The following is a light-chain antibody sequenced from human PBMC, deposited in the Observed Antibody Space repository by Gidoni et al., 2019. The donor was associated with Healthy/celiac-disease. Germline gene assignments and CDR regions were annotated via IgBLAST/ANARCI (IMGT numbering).Light chain of an antibody. CDR2: DAS. CDR3: QQYNSYPWT. J-gene: IGKJ1*01. V-gene: IGKV1-5*01. CDR1: QSISSW. Sequence: DIQMTQSPSTLSASVGDRVTITCRASQSISSWLAWDQQKPGKAPKLLIYDASRLESGVPSRFSGSGSGTEFTLTISSLQPDDFATYYCQQYNSYPWTFGQGTKVEIK.